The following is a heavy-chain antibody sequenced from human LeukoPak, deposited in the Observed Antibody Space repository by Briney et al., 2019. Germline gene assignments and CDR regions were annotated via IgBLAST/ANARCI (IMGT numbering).Heavy chain of an antibody. D-gene: IGHD5-18*01. Sequence: GGSLRLSCTAPGFTLGGHDMHWVRQTTGDGLEWVAAVSAGHHAFYAGSVKGRFTVSREDAKNSLYLQMNSLRAGDTAVYYCVREARGYHYTYFDYWGQGSLVTVSS. J-gene: IGHJ4*02. V-gene: IGHV3-13*01. CDR1: GFTLGGHD. CDR2: VSAGHHA. CDR3: VREARGYHYTYFDY.